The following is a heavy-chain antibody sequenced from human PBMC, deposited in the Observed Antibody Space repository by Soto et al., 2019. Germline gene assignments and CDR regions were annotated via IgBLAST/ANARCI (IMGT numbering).Heavy chain of an antibody. CDR1: GFTFSSYG. Sequence: PGGSLRLSCAASGFTFSSYGMHWVRQAPGKGLEWVAVISYDGSNKYYADSVKGRFTISRDNSKNTLYLQMNSLRAEDTAVYYFAKDARNAYYDISSGPDWGQGTLVTVSS. D-gene: IGHD3-9*01. CDR2: ISYDGSNK. CDR3: AKDARNAYYDISSGPD. J-gene: IGHJ4*02. V-gene: IGHV3-30*18.